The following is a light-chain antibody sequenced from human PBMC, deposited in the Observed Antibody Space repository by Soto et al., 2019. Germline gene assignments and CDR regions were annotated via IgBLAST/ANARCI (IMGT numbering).Light chain of an antibody. Sequence: QSVLTQPPSASGTPGQRVSFSCSGSTSNIGSNTVNWYQQLPGTAPKILIYSNSQRPSGVPERFSVSKSGTSASLAISGLKSEDEAGYYCSTWDYSFNVWVFGRGTKLTV. J-gene: IGLJ3*02. CDR1: TSNIGSNT. V-gene: IGLV1-44*01. CDR3: STWDYSFNVWV. CDR2: SNS.